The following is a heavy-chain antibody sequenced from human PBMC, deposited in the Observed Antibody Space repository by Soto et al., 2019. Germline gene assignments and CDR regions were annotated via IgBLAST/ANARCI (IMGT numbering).Heavy chain of an antibody. CDR1: GVPFNSYG. J-gene: IGHJ4*02. CDR2: INPASQLR. CDR3: VRMKLASLDH. Sequence: QVVLLQSGTEVKRPGSSVKVSCKASGVPFNSYGLAWVRQAPGRGLEWVGRINPASQLRNYEQSLQGRVTITADTSTTTAYMQLCGLTSEYTAVYYCVRMKLASLDHWGQGTLVTVSS. V-gene: IGHV1-69*09.